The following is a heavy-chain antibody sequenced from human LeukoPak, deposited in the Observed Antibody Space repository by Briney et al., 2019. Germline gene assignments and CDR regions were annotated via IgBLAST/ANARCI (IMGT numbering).Heavy chain of an antibody. CDR2: INHSGST. J-gene: IGHJ6*03. Sequence: SETLSLTCAVYGGSFSGYYWSWIRQPPGKGLEWIGEINHSGSTNYNPSLKSRVTISVDTSKNQFSLKLSSVTAADTAVYYCARSGLWDYYYYMDVWGKGTTVTISS. D-gene: IGHD2-8*02. V-gene: IGHV4-34*01. CDR1: GGSFSGYY. CDR3: ARSGLWDYYYYMDV.